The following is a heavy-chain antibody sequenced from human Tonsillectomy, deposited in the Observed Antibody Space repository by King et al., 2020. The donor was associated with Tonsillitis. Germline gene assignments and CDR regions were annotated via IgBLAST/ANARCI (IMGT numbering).Heavy chain of an antibody. CDR3: NVWGYHSGMDV. CDR2: IGYDETNK. J-gene: IGHJ6*02. V-gene: IGHV3-30*02. Sequence: VQLVESGGGVVQPGGSLRLSCAASGFTFSIYGMNWVRQAPGKGLEWVAFIGYDETNKYCADSVKGRFTISRDNSKNTLYLQMNSLRPEDTAVYYCNVWGYHSGMDVWGQGTTVTVSS. CDR1: GFTFSIYG. D-gene: IGHD3-16*01.